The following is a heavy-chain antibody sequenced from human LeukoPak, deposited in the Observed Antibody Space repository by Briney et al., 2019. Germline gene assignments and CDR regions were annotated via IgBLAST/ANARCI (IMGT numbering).Heavy chain of an antibody. CDR1: GFTFSSYW. Sequence: GGSLRLSCAASGFTFSSYWMSWVRQAPGRGLEWVANIKQDGSEKYYVDSVKGRFTISRDNAKNSLYLQMNSLRAEDTAVYYCARGGYCSSTSCYTTPYYFDYWGQGTLVTVSS. V-gene: IGHV3-7*01. CDR3: ARGGYCSSTSCYTTPYYFDY. J-gene: IGHJ4*02. CDR2: IKQDGSEK. D-gene: IGHD2-2*02.